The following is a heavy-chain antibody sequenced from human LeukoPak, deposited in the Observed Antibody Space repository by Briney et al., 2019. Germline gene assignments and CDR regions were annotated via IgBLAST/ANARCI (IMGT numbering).Heavy chain of an antibody. V-gene: IGHV3-53*01. D-gene: IGHD3-10*01. CDR1: GFTFSSYW. J-gene: IGHJ3*02. CDR2: IYSGGST. Sequence: GGSLRLSCAASGFTFSSYWMHWVRQAPGKGLEWVSVIYSGGSTYYADSVKGRFTISRDNSKNTLYLQMNSLRAEDTAVYYCARDRRFGAIDIWGQGTMVTVSS. CDR3: ARDRRFGAIDI.